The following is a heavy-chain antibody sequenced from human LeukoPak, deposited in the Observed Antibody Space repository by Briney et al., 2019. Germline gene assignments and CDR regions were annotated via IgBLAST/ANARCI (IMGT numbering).Heavy chain of an antibody. Sequence: KTGGSLGLSCAASGFTFSNAWMSWVRQAPGKGLEWVGRIKSKTDGGTTDYAAPVKGRFTISRDDSKNTLYLQMNSLKTEDTAVYYCTTLGGLSPSYYYYGMDVWGQGTTVTVSS. CDR3: TTLGGLSPSYYYYGMDV. J-gene: IGHJ6*02. CDR1: GFTFSNAW. V-gene: IGHV3-15*01. D-gene: IGHD3-16*01. CDR2: IKSKTDGGTT.